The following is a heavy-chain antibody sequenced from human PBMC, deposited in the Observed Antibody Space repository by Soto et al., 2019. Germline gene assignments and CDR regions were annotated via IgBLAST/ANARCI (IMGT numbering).Heavy chain of an antibody. CDR2: IIPIFGTA. CDR3: ARSRQQQLNWFDP. CDR1: GGTFSSYA. Sequence: SVKVSCKASGGTFSSYAISWVRQAPGQGLEWMGGIIPIFGTANYAQKFQGRVTITADESTSTAYMELSSLRSEDTAVYYCARSRQQQLNWFDPWGQGTLVTVSS. D-gene: IGHD6-13*01. V-gene: IGHV1-69*13. J-gene: IGHJ5*02.